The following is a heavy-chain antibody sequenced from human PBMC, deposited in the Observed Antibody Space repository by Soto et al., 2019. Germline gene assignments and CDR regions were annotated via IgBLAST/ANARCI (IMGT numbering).Heavy chain of an antibody. CDR3: ASGLAAGTIGYYGMDV. CDR1: GGTFSSYA. J-gene: IGHJ6*02. CDR2: IIPIFGTA. V-gene: IGHV1-69*12. D-gene: IGHD6-13*01. Sequence: QVQLVQSGAEVKKPGSSVKVSCKASGGTFSSYAISWVRQAPGQGLEWMGGIIPIFGTANYAQKFQGRVTLTADQSTSTASMGRSSLGSEDTAVYYCASGLAAGTIGYYGMDVWGQGTTVTVSS.